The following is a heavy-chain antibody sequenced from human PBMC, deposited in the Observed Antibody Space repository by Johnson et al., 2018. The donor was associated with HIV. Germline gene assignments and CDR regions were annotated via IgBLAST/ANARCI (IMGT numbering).Heavy chain of an antibody. CDR2: ISSSGSTI. J-gene: IGHJ3*02. V-gene: IGHV3-11*04. D-gene: IGHD5-18*01. CDR3: ARELRGGHTDSFDI. CDR1: GFTFSDYY. Sequence: QVQVVESGGGLVKPGGSLRLSCAASGFTFSDYYMSWIRQAPGKGLEWVSYISSSGSTIYYADDVKGRFTISRDNGKNSLYLQMNSLRAEETAVYYCARELRGGHTDSFDIWGQGTMVTVSS.